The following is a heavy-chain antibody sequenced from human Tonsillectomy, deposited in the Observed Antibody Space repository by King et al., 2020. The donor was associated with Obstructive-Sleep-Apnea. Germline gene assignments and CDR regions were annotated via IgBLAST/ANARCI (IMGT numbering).Heavy chain of an antibody. CDR3: ARDLVVVTMIVVVSAFDY. V-gene: IGHV3-30*04. J-gene: IGHJ4*02. Sequence: VQLVESGGGVVQPGRSLRLSCAASGFTFSNHAMHWVRQAPGKGLEWVAVTSYDGSNKFYADSVKGRFTISRDNSKNTLYLQMNSLRAEDTAVYYCARDLVVVTMIVVVSAFDYWGQGTLVTVSS. CDR1: GFTFSNHA. CDR2: TSYDGSNK. D-gene: IGHD3-22*01.